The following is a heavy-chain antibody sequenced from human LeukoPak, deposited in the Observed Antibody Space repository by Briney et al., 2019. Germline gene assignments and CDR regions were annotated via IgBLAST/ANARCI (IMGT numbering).Heavy chain of an antibody. J-gene: IGHJ4*02. Sequence: SETLSLTCAVYGGSFSGYYWSLIRQPPGKGLEWIGEINHSGSTNYNPSLKSRVTISVDTSKNRFSLKLSSVTAADTAVYYCASRDYYDSSGSLDYWGQGTLVTVSS. CDR2: INHSGST. D-gene: IGHD3-22*01. V-gene: IGHV4-34*01. CDR3: ASRDYYDSSGSLDY. CDR1: GGSFSGYY.